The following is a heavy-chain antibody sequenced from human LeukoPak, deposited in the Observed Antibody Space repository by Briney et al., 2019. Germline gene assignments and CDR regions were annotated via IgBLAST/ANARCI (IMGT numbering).Heavy chain of an antibody. J-gene: IGHJ3*02. CDR1: GFPFSDYY. Sequence: GGSLRLSCAAYGFPFSDYYMAWIRQAPRKGMEWVSCISTSGRTIYYADSVKGRFTISRENAQNSLYLQMNSLRVEDTAVYYCARSVLRYFDDDAFDIWGQGTMVTVSS. V-gene: IGHV3-11*04. CDR3: ARSVLRYFDDDAFDI. CDR2: ISTSGRTI. D-gene: IGHD3-9*01.